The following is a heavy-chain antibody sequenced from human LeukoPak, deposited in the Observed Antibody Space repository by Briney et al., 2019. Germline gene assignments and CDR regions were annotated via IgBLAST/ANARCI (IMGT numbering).Heavy chain of an antibody. CDR2: IYYSGST. CDR1: GGSISSGDYY. CDR3: ARGRLSSYYYYYGMDV. D-gene: IGHD6-13*01. Sequence: SQTLPLTCTVSGGSISSGDYYWSWIRQPPGKGLEWIGYIYYSGSTYDNPSLKSRVTISVGTSKNQFSLKLNSVTAADTAVYYCARGRLSSYYYYYGMDVWGQGTTVTVSS. V-gene: IGHV4-30-4*01. J-gene: IGHJ6*02.